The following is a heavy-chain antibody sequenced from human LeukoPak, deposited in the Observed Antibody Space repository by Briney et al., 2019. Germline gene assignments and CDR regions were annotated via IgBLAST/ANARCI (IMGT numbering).Heavy chain of an antibody. CDR2: ITDTGITK. V-gene: IGHV3-11*01. J-gene: IGHJ6*02. CDR3: ARDGQRNYYYGMDV. CDR1: GFSLSDYY. Sequence: GRSLRLSCAASGFSLSDYYMIWIRQAPGKGLEWLSYITDTGITKFYADSVKGRFTISRDNVKNSLFLQMNSLRADDTAVYYCARDGQRNYYYGMDVWGQGTTVTVSS.